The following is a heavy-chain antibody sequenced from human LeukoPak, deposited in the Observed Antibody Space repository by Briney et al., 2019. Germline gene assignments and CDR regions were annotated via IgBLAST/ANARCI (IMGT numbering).Heavy chain of an antibody. Sequence: PSETLSLTCTVSGGSISSGDYYWSWIRQPPGTGLEWIGYIYYSGSTNYNPSLKSRVTISVDTSKNQFSLKLSSVTAADTAVYYCARIKTLTGDPGAFDIWGQGTMVTVSS. CDR1: GGSISSGDYY. V-gene: IGHV4-61*08. CDR2: IYYSGST. J-gene: IGHJ3*02. CDR3: ARIKTLTGDPGAFDI. D-gene: IGHD7-27*01.